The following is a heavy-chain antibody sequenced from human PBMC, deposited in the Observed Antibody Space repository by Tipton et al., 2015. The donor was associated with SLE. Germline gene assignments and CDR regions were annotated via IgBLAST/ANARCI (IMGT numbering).Heavy chain of an antibody. J-gene: IGHJ4*02. V-gene: IGHV3-30*19. CDR2: VSYDGIDE. CDR3: ARTSLELTPAYYAPVY. CDR1: GFTFSSYG. D-gene: IGHD1-7*01. Sequence: SLRLSCVASGFTFSSYGMHWVRQAPGKGLEWVAFVSYDGIDEHYADAVKGRFTISRDNSNTLFLQMNSLRSEDTAVYYCARTSLELTPAYYAPVYWGQGTLVTVSS.